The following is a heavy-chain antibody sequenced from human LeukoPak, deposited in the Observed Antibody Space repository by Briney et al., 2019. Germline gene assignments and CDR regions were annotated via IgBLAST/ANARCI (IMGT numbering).Heavy chain of an antibody. J-gene: IGHJ4*02. CDR3: AKGLKGIAAAGFDY. Sequence: GRSLRLSCAASGFTFDDYAMHWVRQATGKGLEWVSGISWNSGSIGYADSVKGRFTISRDNAKNSLYLQMNSLRAEDMALYYCAKGLKGIAAAGFDYWGQGTLVTVSS. V-gene: IGHV3-9*03. CDR1: GFTFDDYA. D-gene: IGHD6-13*01. CDR2: ISWNSGSI.